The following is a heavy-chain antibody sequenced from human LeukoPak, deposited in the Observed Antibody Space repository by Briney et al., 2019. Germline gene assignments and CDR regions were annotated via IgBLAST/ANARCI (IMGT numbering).Heavy chain of an antibody. CDR1: GFSLSTSAVS. Sequence: ESGLTLVKPTETVTLTCPFSGFSLSTSAVSVAWVRQPPGKALEWLALIYWDDDTRYSPSLKSRLSITKDTSKNQVFLTMTNMDPVDTVTYHCAHHYRGNFGSMHLDYWGPGTLVTVSS. V-gene: IGHV2-5*02. D-gene: IGHD4-23*01. J-gene: IGHJ4*02. CDR3: AHHYRGNFGSMHLDY. CDR2: IYWDDDT.